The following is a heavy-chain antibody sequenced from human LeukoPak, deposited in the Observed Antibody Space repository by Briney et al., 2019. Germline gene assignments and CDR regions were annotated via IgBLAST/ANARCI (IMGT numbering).Heavy chain of an antibody. J-gene: IGHJ3*02. CDR2: ISAYNGNT. V-gene: IGHV1-18*01. D-gene: IGHD1-26*01. CDR1: GYTFTSYG. CDR3: AVGAPVDAFDI. Sequence: GASVKVSCKASGYTFTSYGISWVRQAPGQGLEWMGWISAYNGNTNYAQKLQGRVTMTRDMSTSTVYMELSSLRSEDTAVYYCAVGAPVDAFDIWGQGTMVTVSS.